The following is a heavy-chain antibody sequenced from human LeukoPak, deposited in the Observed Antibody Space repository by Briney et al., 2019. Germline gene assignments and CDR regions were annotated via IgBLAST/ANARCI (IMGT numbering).Heavy chain of an antibody. J-gene: IGHJ6*03. CDR1: GYSISSGYY. D-gene: IGHD3-9*01. Sequence: SETLSLTCAVSGYSISSGYYWGWIRQPPGKGLEWIGSIYHSGSTYYNPSLKSRVTISVDTSKHQFSLKLSSVTAADTAVYYCARGGDILTGYPPYYYYMDVWGKGTTVTVSS. CDR3: ARGGDILTGYPPYYYYMDV. V-gene: IGHV4-38-2*01. CDR2: IYHSGST.